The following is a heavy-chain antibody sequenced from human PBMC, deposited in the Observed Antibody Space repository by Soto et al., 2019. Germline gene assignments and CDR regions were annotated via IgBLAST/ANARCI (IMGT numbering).Heavy chain of an antibody. D-gene: IGHD6-13*01. J-gene: IGHJ3*01. CDR3: GLADGVASSTVVNDN. Sequence: DGSLRLPCAASGFSFNLYWMHWVRQAPGKGPGWVSRINGDGGDTSYGDSVKGRFTTSRDNAKNTLYLHMYSLAAEDTAVYSCGLADGVASSTVVNDNGGQGAMV. V-gene: IGHV3-74*01. CDR1: GFSFNLYW. CDR2: INGDGGDT.